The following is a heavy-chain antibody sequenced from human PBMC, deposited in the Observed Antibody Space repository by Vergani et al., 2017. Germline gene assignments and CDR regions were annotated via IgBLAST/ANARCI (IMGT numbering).Heavy chain of an antibody. J-gene: IGHJ3*02. CDR3: ARESVLPCWSGYRPDAFDI. Sequence: QVQLQQWGAGLLKPSETLSLTCAVYGGSFSGYYWSWIRQPPGKGLEWIGEINHSGSTNYNPSLKSRVTISVDTSKNQFSLKLSSVTAADTAVYYCARESVLPCWSGYRPDAFDIWGQGTMVTVSS. V-gene: IGHV4-34*01. CDR2: INHSGST. D-gene: IGHD3-3*01. CDR1: GGSFSGYY.